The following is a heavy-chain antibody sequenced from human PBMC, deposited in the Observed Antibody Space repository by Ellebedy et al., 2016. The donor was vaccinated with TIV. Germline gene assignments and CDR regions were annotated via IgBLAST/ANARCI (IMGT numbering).Heavy chain of an antibody. J-gene: IGHJ6*02. CDR1: GGSFSGYY. D-gene: IGHD6-19*01. CDR2: INHSGST. V-gene: IGHV4-34*01. CDR3: ASHRRAIAVAAPTSRDYGMDV. Sequence: GSLRLSCAVYGGSFSGYYWSWIRQPPGKGLEWIGEINHSGSTNYNPSLKSRVTISVDTSKNQFSLKLSSVTAADTAVYYCASHRRAIAVAAPTSRDYGMDVWGQGTTVTVSS.